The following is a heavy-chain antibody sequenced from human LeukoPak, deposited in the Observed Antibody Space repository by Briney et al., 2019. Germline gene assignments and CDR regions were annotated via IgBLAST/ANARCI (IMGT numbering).Heavy chain of an antibody. CDR3: ARDVGVSGLLLDFDY. D-gene: IGHD2-21*01. J-gene: IGHJ4*02. CDR2: ISPYNGKT. Sequence: ASVKVSCTTSGYSFNTFGLTWVRQAPGQGLEWLGWISPYNGKTNYAPKVQGRVTLTTDTSARTAYMELRSLRSDDTAVYYCARDVGVSGLLLDFDYWGQGTLVRVPS. CDR1: GYSFNTFG. V-gene: IGHV1-18*01.